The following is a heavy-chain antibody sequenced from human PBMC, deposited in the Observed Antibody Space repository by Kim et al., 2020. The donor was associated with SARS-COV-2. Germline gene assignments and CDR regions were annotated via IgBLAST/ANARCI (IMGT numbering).Heavy chain of an antibody. CDR3: AKAGSGSPAYYYYYMDV. CDR1: GFTFSSYG. CDR2: ISYDGSNK. V-gene: IGHV3-30*18. D-gene: IGHD2-15*01. Sequence: GGSLRLSCAASGFTFSSYGMHWVRQAPGKGLEWVAVISYDGSNKYYADSVKGRFTISRDNFKNTLYLQMNSLRAEDTAVYYCAKAGSGSPAYYYYYMDVWGKGTTVTVSS. J-gene: IGHJ6*03.